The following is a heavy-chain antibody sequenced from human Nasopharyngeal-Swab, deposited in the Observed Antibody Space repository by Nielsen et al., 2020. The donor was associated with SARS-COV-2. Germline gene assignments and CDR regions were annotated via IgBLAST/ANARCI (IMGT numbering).Heavy chain of an antibody. J-gene: IGHJ3*01. CDR1: GYTFTGYC. D-gene: IGHD6-13*01. Sequence: ASVKVSCKASGYTFTGYCMSCVRQAPGRGLEWMGWIRMYNCKTHYAQKFQGRVTMSTYTSTNTAHMELKSLTSDDTAVYFCSRDRSLLPAANDALDVWGQGTTVTISS. CDR2: IRMYNCKT. CDR3: SRDRSLLPAANDALDV. V-gene: IGHV1-18*01.